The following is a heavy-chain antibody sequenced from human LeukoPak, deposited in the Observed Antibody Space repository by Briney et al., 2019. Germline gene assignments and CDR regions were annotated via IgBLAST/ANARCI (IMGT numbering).Heavy chain of an antibody. V-gene: IGHV3-53*01. CDR2: IYSGGST. CDR3: AKDPGCDY. Sequence: GGSLRLSCAASGFAFSSYTMSWVRQAPGKGLEWISVIYSGGSTYYADSVKGRFTISRDNSKNTLYLQMNSLRAEDTAVYYCAKDPGCDYWGQGTLVTVSS. J-gene: IGHJ4*02. CDR1: GFAFSSYT.